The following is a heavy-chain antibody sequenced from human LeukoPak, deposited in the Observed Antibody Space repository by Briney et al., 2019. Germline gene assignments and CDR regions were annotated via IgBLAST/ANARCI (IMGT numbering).Heavy chain of an antibody. V-gene: IGHV4-4*02. J-gene: IGHJ4*02. D-gene: IGHD2-2*01. CDR2: IYHSGST. CDR3: ARAVPAVSGGFDY. Sequence: PSGTLSLTCAVSGGSISNSYWWSWVRQPPGKGREWIGEIYHSGSTNYNPSLQRRVPISVDTSKNQFSLKLSSVTAADTAVYYCARAVPAVSGGFDYWGQGTLVTVSS. CDR1: GGSISNSYW.